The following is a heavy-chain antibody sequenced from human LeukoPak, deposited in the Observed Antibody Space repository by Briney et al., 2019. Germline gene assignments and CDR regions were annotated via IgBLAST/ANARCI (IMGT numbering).Heavy chain of an antibody. D-gene: IGHD6-19*01. J-gene: IGHJ4*02. CDR1: GGSISSHY. Sequence: PSETLSLTCTVSGGSISSHYWSWIRQPAGKGLEWIGRILTSGSTNYNPSHKSRVTMSVDTSKNQFSLKLSSVTAADMAVYYCAATVAGSKHFDYWGQGSLVTVSS. CDR2: ILTSGST. V-gene: IGHV4-4*07. CDR3: AATVAGSKHFDY.